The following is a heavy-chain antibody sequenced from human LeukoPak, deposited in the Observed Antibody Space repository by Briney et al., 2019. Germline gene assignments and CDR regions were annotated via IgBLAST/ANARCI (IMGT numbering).Heavy chain of an antibody. CDR2: ISADGTTT. D-gene: IGHD6-19*01. V-gene: IGHV3-74*01. Sequence: PGGSLRLSCVVSGFTFNTYWIHWARQGPGKGLEWVSLISADGTTTTYADSVKGRFIVSRDNAKNTLYLQMNSLRAEDAAVYYCARGLAGAYRIMDVWGQGTTVTVS. CDR3: ARGLAGAYRIMDV. J-gene: IGHJ6*02. CDR1: GFTFNTYW.